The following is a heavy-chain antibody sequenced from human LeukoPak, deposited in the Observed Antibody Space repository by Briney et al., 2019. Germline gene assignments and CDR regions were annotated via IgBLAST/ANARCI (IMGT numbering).Heavy chain of an antibody. CDR3: ARVGLVGATAYYYYMDV. CDR1: GFTFSSYE. D-gene: IGHD1-26*01. V-gene: IGHV3-48*03. Sequence: GGSLRLSCAASGFTFSSYEMNWVRQAPGKGLEWVSYISSSGSTIYYADSVKGRFAISRDNAKNSLYLQMNSLRAEDTAVYYCARVGLVGATAYYYYMDVWGKGTTVTVSS. CDR2: ISSSGSTI. J-gene: IGHJ6*03.